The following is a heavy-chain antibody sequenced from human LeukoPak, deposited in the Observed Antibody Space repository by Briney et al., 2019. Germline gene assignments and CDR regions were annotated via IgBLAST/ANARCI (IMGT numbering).Heavy chain of an antibody. Sequence: GGSLRLSCAASGFTFSHYGMHWVRQAPGKGLEWVSYISLSSSSIYYADSLKGRFTISRDNAKNSVYLQMNSLRLEDTAVYYCARTGLGLYSFDYWGQGTLVTVSS. J-gene: IGHJ4*02. D-gene: IGHD3/OR15-3a*01. CDR1: GFTFSHYG. CDR3: ARTGLGLYSFDY. V-gene: IGHV3-48*01. CDR2: ISLSSSSI.